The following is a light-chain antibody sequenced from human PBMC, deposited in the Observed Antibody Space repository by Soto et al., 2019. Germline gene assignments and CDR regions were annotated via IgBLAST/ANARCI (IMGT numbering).Light chain of an antibody. V-gene: IGLV4-60*03. CDR3: ETWDSSGVV. Sequence: QLVLTQSSSASASLGSSVKLTCTLNSGHNNYIIAWHQQQPGKAPRYLMKLEGSGSYNKWSGVPDRISGSSSGADRYLTISNLQSEDEADYYCETWDSSGVVFGGGTKLTVL. CDR1: SGHNNYI. J-gene: IGLJ2*01. CDR2: LEGSGSY.